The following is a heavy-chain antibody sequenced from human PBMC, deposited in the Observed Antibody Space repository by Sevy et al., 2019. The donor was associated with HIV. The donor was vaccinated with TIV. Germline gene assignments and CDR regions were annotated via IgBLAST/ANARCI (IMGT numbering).Heavy chain of an antibody. Sequence: ASVKVYCKASGYTLTSHALNWVRQAPGQGLESMGWINGGNGKTKYSQKFQDRLTITRDTSATTAHMELSRLTSEDTAVYYCAREVGTYFDSWGQGTLVTVSS. CDR2: INGGNGKT. CDR3: AREVGTYFDS. J-gene: IGHJ4*02. D-gene: IGHD1-26*01. CDR1: GYTLTSHA. V-gene: IGHV1-3*01.